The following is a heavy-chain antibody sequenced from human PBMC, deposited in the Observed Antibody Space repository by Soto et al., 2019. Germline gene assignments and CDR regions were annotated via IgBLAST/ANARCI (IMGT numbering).Heavy chain of an antibody. D-gene: IGHD3-9*01. CDR1: GFTFSSYS. V-gene: IGHV3-48*01. CDR2: ISSSSSPI. CDR3: ATLTKYDILTGYYPC. Sequence: PGGSLRLSCAASGFTFSSYSMNWVRQAPGKGLEWVSYISSSSSPIYYADSVKGRFTISRDNSKNTLYLQMNSLRAEDTAVYYCATLTKYDILTGYYPCWGQGTLVTVSS. J-gene: IGHJ4*02.